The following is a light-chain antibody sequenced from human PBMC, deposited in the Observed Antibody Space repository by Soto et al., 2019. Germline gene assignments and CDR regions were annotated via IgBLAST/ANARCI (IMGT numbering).Light chain of an antibody. J-gene: IGLJ3*02. Sequence: QAVVTQPPSVSGAPGQRVTISCTGSSSNIGAGYVVHWYQQLPGAAPKLLIFSDNNRPSGVPDRFSGSKSGASASLAITGLQAEDEADYYCQSYDSSLSVMFGGGTKLTVL. CDR3: QSYDSSLSVM. CDR2: SDN. V-gene: IGLV1-40*03. CDR1: SSNIGAGYV.